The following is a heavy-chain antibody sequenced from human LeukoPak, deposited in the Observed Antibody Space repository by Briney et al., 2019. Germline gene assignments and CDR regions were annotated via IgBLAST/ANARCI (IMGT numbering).Heavy chain of an antibody. Sequence: PGGSLRLSCAASGFTFSSYAMSWVRQAPGKGLEWVSAISGSGGSTYYADSVKGRFTISRDNSKNTLYLQMNSLRAEDTAVYYCAKDFMKGRRTMIVVVIPGTDYWGQGTLVTVSS. J-gene: IGHJ4*02. CDR1: GFTFSSYA. D-gene: IGHD3-22*01. CDR3: AKDFMKGRRTMIVVVIPGTDY. CDR2: ISGSGGST. V-gene: IGHV3-23*01.